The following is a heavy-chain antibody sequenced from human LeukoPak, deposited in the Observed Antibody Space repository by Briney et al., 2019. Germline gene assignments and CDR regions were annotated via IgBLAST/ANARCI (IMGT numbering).Heavy chain of an antibody. CDR3: ARDFSPHYGGYVYNWFDP. CDR2: INPNSGGT. J-gene: IGHJ5*02. Sequence: GASVKVSCKASGYTFTGYYMHWVRQAPGQGLEWMGWINPNSGGTNYAQKFQGWVTMTRDTSISTAYMELSRLRSDDTAVYYCARDFSPHYGGYVYNWFDPWGQGTLVTVSS. D-gene: IGHD4-17*01. CDR1: GYTFTGYY. V-gene: IGHV1-2*04.